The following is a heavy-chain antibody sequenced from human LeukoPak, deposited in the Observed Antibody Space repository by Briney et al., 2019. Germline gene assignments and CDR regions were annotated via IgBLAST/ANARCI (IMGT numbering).Heavy chain of an antibody. Sequence: GRSLRLSCAASGFTFDDYAMHWVRQAPGKGLEWVSGISWYSGSIAYADSVKGRFTISRDNAKNSLYLKMNSLRPEDTALYYCAKGNCGADCYPDYWGQGNLVTVSS. CDR2: ISWYSGSI. D-gene: IGHD2-21*02. J-gene: IGHJ4*02. CDR1: GFTFDDYA. CDR3: AKGNCGADCYPDY. V-gene: IGHV3-9*01.